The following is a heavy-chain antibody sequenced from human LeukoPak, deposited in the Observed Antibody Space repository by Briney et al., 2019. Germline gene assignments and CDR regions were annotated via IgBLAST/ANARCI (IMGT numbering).Heavy chain of an antibody. CDR3: ARGRKRYFDWLLSSEFDY. V-gene: IGHV1-2*02. Sequence: ASVKVSCKASGYTFTGYYMHWVRQAPGQGLEWMGWINPNSGGTNYAQKFQGRVTMTRDTSISTAYMELSSLRSEDTAVYYCARGRKRYFDWLLSSEFDYWGQGTLVTVSS. J-gene: IGHJ4*02. CDR2: INPNSGGT. CDR1: GYTFTGYY. D-gene: IGHD3-9*01.